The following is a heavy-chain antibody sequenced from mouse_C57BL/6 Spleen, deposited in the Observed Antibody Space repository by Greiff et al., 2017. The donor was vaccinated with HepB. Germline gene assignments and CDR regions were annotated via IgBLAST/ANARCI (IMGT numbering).Heavy chain of an antibody. J-gene: IGHJ2*01. V-gene: IGHV6-3*01. CDR1: GFTFSNYW. CDR3: TASYYYGSSLDY. CDR2: IRLKSDNYAT. D-gene: IGHD1-1*01. Sequence: EVNVVESGGGLVQPGGSMKLSCVASGFTFSNYWMNWVRQSPEKGLEWVAQIRLKSDNYATHYAESVKGRFTISRDDSKSSVHLQMNNLRAEDTGIYYCTASYYYGSSLDYWGQGTTLTVSS.